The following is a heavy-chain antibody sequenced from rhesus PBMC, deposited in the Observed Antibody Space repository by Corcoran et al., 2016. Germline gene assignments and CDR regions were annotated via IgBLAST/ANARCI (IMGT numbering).Heavy chain of an antibody. CDR2: ISATGGSI. CDR3: ARGIYYFDY. CDR1: GGSVKNNN. D-gene: IGHD3-3*01. Sequence: QVQLQESGPGLVKPSETRSLTCAVSGGSVKNNNCTRIRQSPGKGLDWIGYISATGGSIDHNPSLRSRVTISTDTSKNQFSLNLSSLTAADTAVYYCARGIYYFDYWGQGVLVTVSS. J-gene: IGHJ4*01. V-gene: IGHV4-173*01.